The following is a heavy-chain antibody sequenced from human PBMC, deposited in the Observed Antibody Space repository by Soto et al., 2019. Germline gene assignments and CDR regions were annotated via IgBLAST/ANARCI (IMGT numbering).Heavy chain of an antibody. J-gene: IGHJ6*02. CDR1: GGSISSYY. Sequence: PSETLSLTCTVSGGSISSYYWSWTRQPPGKGLEWIGYIYYSGSTNYNPSLKSRVTISVDTSKNQFSLKLSSVTAADTAVYYCARDQYGAAAVPHYYYYGMDVWGQGTTVTVSS. V-gene: IGHV4-59*01. D-gene: IGHD6-13*01. CDR2: IYYSGST. CDR3: ARDQYGAAAVPHYYYYGMDV.